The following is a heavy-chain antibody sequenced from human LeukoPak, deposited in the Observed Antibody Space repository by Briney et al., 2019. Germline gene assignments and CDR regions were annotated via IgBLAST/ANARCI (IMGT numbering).Heavy chain of an antibody. V-gene: IGHV3-43D*03. CDR1: GFTFDDYA. D-gene: IGHD6-19*01. CDR3: AKDLIGISGWYEGEPFDY. Sequence: GGSLRLSCAASGFTFDDYAMHWVRQAPGKGLEWVSLISWDGGSTYYADSVKGRFTISRDNAKNTLYLHMDSLRAEDTAVYYCAKDLIGISGWYEGEPFDYWGQGTLVTVSS. CDR2: ISWDGGST. J-gene: IGHJ4*02.